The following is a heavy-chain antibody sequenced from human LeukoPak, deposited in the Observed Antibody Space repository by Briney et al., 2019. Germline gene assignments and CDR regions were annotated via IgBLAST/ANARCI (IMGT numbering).Heavy chain of an antibody. J-gene: IGHJ4*02. V-gene: IGHV3-30*02. D-gene: IGHD3-10*01. CDR1: AFTFNNYD. CDR2: IRYDGSNK. Sequence: GGSLRLSCAASAFTFNNYDMHWVRQAPGKGLEWVAFIRYDGSNKYYADFVEGRFTISRDNSKNTLYLLMNSLRAEDTAVYYCAQDSGSYYTSDYWGQGTLVTVSS. CDR3: AQDSGSYYTSDY.